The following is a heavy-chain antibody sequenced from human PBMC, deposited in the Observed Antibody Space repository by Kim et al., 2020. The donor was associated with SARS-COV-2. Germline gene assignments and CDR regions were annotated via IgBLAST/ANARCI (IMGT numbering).Heavy chain of an antibody. V-gene: IGHV3-53*01. D-gene: IGHD3-3*01. Sequence: VKGRFTISRDNSKNTLYLQMNSRRAEDTAVYYCARAGRITIFGVVPGMDVWGQGTTVTVSS. CDR3: ARAGRITIFGVVPGMDV. J-gene: IGHJ6*02.